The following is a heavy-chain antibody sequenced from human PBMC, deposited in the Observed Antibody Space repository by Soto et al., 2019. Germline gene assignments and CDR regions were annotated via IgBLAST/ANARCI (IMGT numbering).Heavy chain of an antibody. Sequence: GESLKISCAASGFTFSNAWMSWVRQAPGKGLEWVGRIKSKTDGGTTDYAAPVKGRFTISRDDSKNTLYLQMNSLKTEDTAVYYCTADQLRYFDSIDYWGQGTLVTVSS. CDR3: TADQLRYFDSIDY. CDR2: IKSKTDGGTT. J-gene: IGHJ4*02. D-gene: IGHD3-9*01. V-gene: IGHV3-15*01. CDR1: GFTFSNAW.